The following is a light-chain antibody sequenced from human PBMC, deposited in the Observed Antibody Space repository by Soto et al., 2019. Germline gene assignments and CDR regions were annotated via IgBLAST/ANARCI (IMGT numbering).Light chain of an antibody. CDR2: DAS. CDR1: QSISSW. CDR3: QQYNTYPLT. V-gene: IGKV1-5*01. Sequence: DIQMTQSPSTLSASVGDRVTITCRASQSISSWLAWYQQKPGKVPKLLIYDASSLQSGVPSRFSGSGSGTEFPLTISSLQPDEIATYFCQQYNTYPLTFGGGTKVEI. J-gene: IGKJ4*01.